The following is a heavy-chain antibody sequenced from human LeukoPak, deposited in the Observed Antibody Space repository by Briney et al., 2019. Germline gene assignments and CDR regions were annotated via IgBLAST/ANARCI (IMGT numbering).Heavy chain of an antibody. Sequence: SVKVSCKTSGGTFNNSAISWVRQATGQGLEWLGGIMPLFGTAGYAQKFQGRVTITKDESTRTVYLELTSLTSDDTAVYYCARDVHGDYGSGWFVPWGQGTLVSVSS. V-gene: IGHV1-69*05. D-gene: IGHD4-17*01. CDR2: IMPLFGTA. J-gene: IGHJ5*02. CDR3: ARDVHGDYGSGWFVP. CDR1: GGTFNNSA.